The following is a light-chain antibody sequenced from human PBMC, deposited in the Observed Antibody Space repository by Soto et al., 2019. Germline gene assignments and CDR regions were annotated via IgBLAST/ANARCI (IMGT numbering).Light chain of an antibody. CDR2: DVN. J-gene: IGLJ2*01. V-gene: IGLV2-8*01. Sequence: QSVLTQPPSASGSPGQSVTISCTGTLSDVGGQNLVSWYRQDPGKAPKLIIYDVNQRPSWVPDRFSGSKSGSTASLTVSGLQAEDEANYYGSSYTGTNVIFGGGTKMTVL. CDR3: SSYTGTNVI. CDR1: LSDVGGQNL.